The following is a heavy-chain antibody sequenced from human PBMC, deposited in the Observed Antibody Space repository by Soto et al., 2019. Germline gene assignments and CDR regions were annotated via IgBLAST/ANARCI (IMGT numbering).Heavy chain of an antibody. CDR3: ARETCGGDCYYYYYYMDV. Sequence: GGSLRLSCAASGFTFSDHYMDWVRQAPGKGLEWVGRTRNKANSYTTEYAASVKGRFTISRDDSKNSLYLQMNSLKTEDTAVYYCARETCGGDCYYYYYYMDVWGKGTTVTVSS. CDR1: GFTFSDHY. D-gene: IGHD2-21*02. J-gene: IGHJ6*03. V-gene: IGHV3-72*01. CDR2: TRNKANSYTT.